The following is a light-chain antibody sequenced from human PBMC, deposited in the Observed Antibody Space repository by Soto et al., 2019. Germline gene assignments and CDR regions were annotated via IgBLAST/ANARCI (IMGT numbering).Light chain of an antibody. V-gene: IGKV3-15*01. J-gene: IGKJ5*01. CDR3: QQYNNWPPIT. Sequence: EVVMTQSPATLSVSLGERATLSCSASQSVNSKLAWYQQKPGQAXRLLIYGASTRATGIPARFSGSGSGTEFTLPISSLQSGDFAVYYGQQYNNWPPITFGQGTRLEI. CDR2: GAS. CDR1: QSVNSK.